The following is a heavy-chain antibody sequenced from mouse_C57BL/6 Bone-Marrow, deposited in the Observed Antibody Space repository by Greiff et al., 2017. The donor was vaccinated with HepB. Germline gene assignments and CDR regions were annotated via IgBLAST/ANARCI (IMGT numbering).Heavy chain of an antibody. CDR3: ARGGTTVVAYYFDY. Sequence: DVQLQESGPGLVKPSQSLSLTCSVTGYSITSGYYWNWIRQFPGNKLEWMGYISYDGSNNYNPSLKNRISITRDTSKNQFFLKLNSVTTEDTATYYCARGGTTVVAYYFDYWGQGTTLTVSS. D-gene: IGHD1-1*01. V-gene: IGHV3-6*01. CDR2: ISYDGSN. J-gene: IGHJ2*01. CDR1: GYSITSGYY.